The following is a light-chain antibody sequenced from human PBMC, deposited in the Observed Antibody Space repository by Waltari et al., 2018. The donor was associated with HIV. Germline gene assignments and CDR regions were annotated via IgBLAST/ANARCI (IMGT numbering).Light chain of an antibody. J-gene: IGLJ3*02. CDR3: SSYTSSSTPWV. CDR2: DVS. CDR1: SSDVGGYIY. Sequence: QSALTPPASVSGSPGQSINISCTGTSSDVGGYIYVSWYQQHPGKAPKLMIYDVSNRPSGVSNRFSGSKSGNTASLTISGLQAEDEADYYCSSYTSSSTPWVFGGGTKLTVL. V-gene: IGLV2-14*01.